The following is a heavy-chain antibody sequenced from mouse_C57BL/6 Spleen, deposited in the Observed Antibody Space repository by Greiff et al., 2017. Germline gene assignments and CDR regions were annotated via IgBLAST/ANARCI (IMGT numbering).Heavy chain of an antibody. D-gene: IGHD1-1*01. CDR2: ISSGGDYI. CDR1: GFTFSSYA. J-gene: IGHJ4*01. Sequence: EVNVVESGEGLVKPGGSLKLSCAASGFTFSSYAMSWVRQTPEKRLEWVAYISSGGDYIYYADTVKGRFTISRDNARNTLYLQMSSLKSEDTAMYYCTSLITTDAMDYWGQGTSVTVSA. CDR3: TSLITTDAMDY. V-gene: IGHV5-9-1*02.